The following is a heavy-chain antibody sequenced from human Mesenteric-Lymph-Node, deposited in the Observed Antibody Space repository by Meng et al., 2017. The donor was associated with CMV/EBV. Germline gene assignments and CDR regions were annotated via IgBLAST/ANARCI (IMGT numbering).Heavy chain of an antibody. Sequence: SETLSLTCTVSGGPLSSGSYYWSWIRQPPGKEMEWIGYIYFRGNTNYNPSLKSRVAISVDTSKNQFSLKLNSVTAADTAVYYCARGVYSLGTKGWFDPWGQGTLVTVSS. CDR2: IYFRGNT. CDR3: ARGVYSLGTKGWFDP. D-gene: IGHD6-13*01. CDR1: GGPLSSGSYY. J-gene: IGHJ5*02. V-gene: IGHV4-61*01.